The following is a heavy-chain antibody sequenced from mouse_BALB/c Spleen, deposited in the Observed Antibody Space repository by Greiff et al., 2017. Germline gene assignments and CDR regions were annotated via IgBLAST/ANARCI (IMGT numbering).Heavy chain of an antibody. CDR1: GYTFTDYN. D-gene: IGHD1-1*01. V-gene: IGHV1S29*02. J-gene: IGHJ2*01. Sequence: VQLQQSGPELVKPGASVKISCKASGYTFTDYNMHWVKQSHGKSLEWIGYIYPYNGGTGYNQKFKSKATLTVDNSSSTAYMELRSLTSEDSAVYYCAIIYYYGRGWGQGTTLTVSS. CDR3: AIIYYYGRG. CDR2: IYPYNGGT.